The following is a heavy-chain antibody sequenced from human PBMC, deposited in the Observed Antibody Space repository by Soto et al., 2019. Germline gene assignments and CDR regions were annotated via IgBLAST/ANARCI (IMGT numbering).Heavy chain of an antibody. CDR2: IIPVSGTA. D-gene: IGHD3-16*01. CDR3: AGEPKGGAYDMDV. J-gene: IGHJ6*02. Sequence: SVKVSCKASGGTFSRYGFIWVRQVPGQGLEWMGGIIPVSGTANYAVKFQGRVTITVDRVTSTGYMELTSLRAEDAAVYYCAGEPKGGAYDMDVWGQGTTVTVSS. CDR1: GGTFSRYG. V-gene: IGHV1-69*06.